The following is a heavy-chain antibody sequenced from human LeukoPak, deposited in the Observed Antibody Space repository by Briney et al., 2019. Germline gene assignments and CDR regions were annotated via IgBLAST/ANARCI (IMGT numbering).Heavy chain of an antibody. J-gene: IGHJ4*02. Sequence: SETLSLTCTVSGGSISSSSYYWGWIRQPPGKGLEWIGSIYYSGSTYYNPSLKSRVTISVDTSKNQFSLKLSSVTAADTAVYYCARHLRFLEWFGYWGQGTQVTVSS. CDR1: GGSISSSSYY. V-gene: IGHV4-39*01. D-gene: IGHD3-3*01. CDR3: ARHLRFLEWFGY. CDR2: IYYSGST.